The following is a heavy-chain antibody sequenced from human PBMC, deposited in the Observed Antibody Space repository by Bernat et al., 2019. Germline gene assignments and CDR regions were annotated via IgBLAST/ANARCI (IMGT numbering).Heavy chain of an antibody. Sequence: EVQLLESGGGSVQPGGSLRLSCAASGFTFSSYAMSWVRQAPGKGLVWVSAISGSGGSTYYADSVKGRFTISRDNSKNTLYLQMNSLRAEDTAVYYCGKDVVRMAAADSRDSYYYDGMDVWGQGTTVTVSS. J-gene: IGHJ6*02. D-gene: IGHD3-22*01. CDR3: GKDVVRMAAADSRDSYYYDGMDV. CDR1: GFTFSSYA. CDR2: ISGSGGST. V-gene: IGHV3-23*01.